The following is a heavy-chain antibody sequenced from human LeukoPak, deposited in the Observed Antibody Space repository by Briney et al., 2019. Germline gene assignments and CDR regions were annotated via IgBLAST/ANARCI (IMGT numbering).Heavy chain of an antibody. CDR3: ARPHLQGDSHYYYMDV. D-gene: IGHD2-21*02. CDR2: IDPNSGGT. CDR1: GYTFTGYY. J-gene: IGHJ6*03. Sequence: ASVKVSCKASGYTFTGYYMHWVRQAPGQGLEWMGWIDPNSGGTNYAQKFQGRVTMTTDTSTSTAYMELRSLRSDDTAVYYCARPHLQGDSHYYYMDVWGKGTTVTISS. V-gene: IGHV1-2*02.